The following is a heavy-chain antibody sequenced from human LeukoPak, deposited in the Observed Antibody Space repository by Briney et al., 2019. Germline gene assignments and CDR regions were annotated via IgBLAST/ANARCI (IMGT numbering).Heavy chain of an antibody. J-gene: IGHJ4*02. CDR1: GYTFNNYA. V-gene: IGHV1-18*01. CDR3: ASSDGGTLGNY. D-gene: IGHD4-23*01. CDR2: ISAYNGNT. Sequence: ASVKVSCKASGYTFNNYAMNWVRQAPGQGLEWMGWISAYNGNTNYAQKLQGRVTMTTDTSTSTAYMELRSLRSDDTAVYYCASSDGGTLGNYWGQGTLVTVSS.